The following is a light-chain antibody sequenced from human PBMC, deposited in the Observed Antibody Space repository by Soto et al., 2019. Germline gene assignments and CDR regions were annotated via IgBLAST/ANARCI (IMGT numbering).Light chain of an antibody. J-gene: IGKJ4*01. CDR2: DAS. Sequence: EIVLTQSPATLSLFPGERATLSCRACQSVRTYLAWYQQKPGQAPRLLISDASKKATGIPDRFSGSGSGTDFTLTISSLEAEDSAVYYCHQRSNWPRTFGGGSKVEIK. CDR1: QSVRTY. CDR3: HQRSNWPRT. V-gene: IGKV3-11*01.